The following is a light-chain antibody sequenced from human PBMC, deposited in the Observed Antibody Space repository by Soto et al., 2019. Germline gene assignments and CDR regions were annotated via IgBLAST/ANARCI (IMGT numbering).Light chain of an antibody. CDR1: QSVSSD. CDR3: QQYNSWPPT. J-gene: IGKJ1*01. CDR2: GAS. Sequence: EIVMTQSPATLSVSPGESAALSCRASQSVSSDLAWYQQKAGQVYRLLIYGASTRVTGIPARFSGTGSGTEFTLTISSLQSEDLAVFYCQQYNSWPPTFGQGTKVEIK. V-gene: IGKV3-15*01.